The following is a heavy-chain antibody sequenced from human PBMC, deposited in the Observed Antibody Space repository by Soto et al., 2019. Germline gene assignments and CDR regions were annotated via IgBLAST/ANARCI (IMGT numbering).Heavy chain of an antibody. J-gene: IGHJ6*02. CDR3: ARAHPQYTSSNLFYFYHMDV. CDR2: IDPNSADT. Sequence: GASVKVSCKASGYTFTGYYMHWVRQAPGQGLEWMGWIDPNSADTNSAQNFQGRVTMTRDTSINTAYMELSRVRYDDTAVYYCARAHPQYTSSNLFYFYHMDVWGQGTTVTVSS. CDR1: GYTFTGYY. V-gene: IGHV1-2*02. D-gene: IGHD6-6*01.